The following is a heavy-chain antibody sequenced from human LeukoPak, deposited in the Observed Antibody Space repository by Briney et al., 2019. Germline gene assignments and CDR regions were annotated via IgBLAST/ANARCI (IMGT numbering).Heavy chain of an antibody. V-gene: IGHV4-34*01. CDR2: INHSGST. CDR1: GFTFSSYW. CDR3: ARGRYYDSSGYYYDY. J-gene: IGHJ4*02. D-gene: IGHD3-22*01. Sequence: PGGSLRLSCAASGFTFSSYWMSWIRQPPGKGLEWIGEINHSGSTNYNPSLKSRVTISVDTSKNQFSLKLSSVTAADTAVYYCARGRYYDSSGYYYDYWGQGTLVTVSS.